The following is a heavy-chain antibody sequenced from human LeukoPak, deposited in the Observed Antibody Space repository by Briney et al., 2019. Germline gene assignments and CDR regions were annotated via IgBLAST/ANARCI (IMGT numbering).Heavy chain of an antibody. CDR2: INPNSGGT. CDR1: GYIFTGYY. J-gene: IGHJ6*02. CDR3: ARAPPDYGDYGDYYYYYGMDV. V-gene: IGHV1-2*02. Sequence: ASVKVSCKASGYIFTGYYMHWVRQAPGQGLEWMGWINPNSGGTNYAQKFQGRVTMTRDTSISTAYMELSRLRFDDTAVYYCARAPPDYGDYGDYYYYYGMDVWGQGTTVTVSS. D-gene: IGHD4-17*01.